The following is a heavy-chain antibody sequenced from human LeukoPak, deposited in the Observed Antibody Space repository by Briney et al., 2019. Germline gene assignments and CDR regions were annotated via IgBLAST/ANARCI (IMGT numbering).Heavy chain of an antibody. V-gene: IGHV4-59*01. CDR3: ASLGYSYGLEGYYYYMDV. CDR1: GGSISSYY. D-gene: IGHD5-18*01. J-gene: IGHJ6*03. Sequence: SETLSLTCTGSGGSISSYYWSWVRQPPGKGLEWMGYIYYSGSANCNPSLKSRVTISVDASKNQFSLKLSSVTAADTAVYYCASLGYSYGLEGYYYYMDVWGKGTTVPVSS. CDR2: IYYSGSA.